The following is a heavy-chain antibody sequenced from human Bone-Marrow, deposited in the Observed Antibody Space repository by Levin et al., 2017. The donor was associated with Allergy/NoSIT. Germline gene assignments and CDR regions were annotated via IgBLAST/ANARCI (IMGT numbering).Heavy chain of an antibody. J-gene: IGHJ4*02. CDR2: ISYDGTNK. Sequence: GGSLRLSCAASGFSFSGYGLHWVRQAPGKGLEWVASISYDGTNKYYADSVKGRFTISRDNSNKTLYLHMNSLRAEDTAVYYCARDADTSSHYSYFDSWGQGTLVTVS. D-gene: IGHD4-11*01. V-gene: IGHV3-30*03. CDR1: GFSFSGYG. CDR3: ARDADTSSHYSYFDS.